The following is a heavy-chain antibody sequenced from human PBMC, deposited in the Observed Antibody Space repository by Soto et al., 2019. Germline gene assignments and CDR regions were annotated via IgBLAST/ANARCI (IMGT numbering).Heavy chain of an antibody. J-gene: IGHJ4*02. CDR3: ARNFKSAFVY. CDR2: AYYRSKWII. Sequence: SPTLSLTCAISGDSVSSNSVGWHWVRQSPSRGLEWLGRAYYRSKWIIDYAPSLKSRITFNPDISKNQFSLQLRSVTPEDTAVYYCARNFKSAFVYWGRGTLVTVSP. CDR1: GDSVSSNSVG. V-gene: IGHV6-1*01.